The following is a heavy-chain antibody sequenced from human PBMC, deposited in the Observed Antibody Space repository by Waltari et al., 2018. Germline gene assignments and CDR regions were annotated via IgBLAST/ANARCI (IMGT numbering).Heavy chain of an antibody. J-gene: IGHJ4*02. V-gene: IGHV1-2*02. CDR3: ARGPRLYYYDSSGYYVY. CDR1: GYTFTGYY. D-gene: IGHD3-22*01. CDR2: INPNSGGT. Sequence: QVQLVQSGAEVKKPGASVKVSCKASGYTFTGYYMPWVRQAPGQGLEWMGWINPNSGGTNYAQKFQGRVTMTRDTSISTAYMELSRLRSDDTAVYYCARGPRLYYYDSSGYYVYWGQGTLVTVSS.